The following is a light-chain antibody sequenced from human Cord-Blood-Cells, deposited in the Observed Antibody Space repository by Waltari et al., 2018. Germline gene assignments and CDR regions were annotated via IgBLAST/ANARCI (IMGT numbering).Light chain of an antibody. CDR2: DAS. CDR1: QDISNY. V-gene: IGKV1-33*01. CDR3: QQYDNPALT. Sequence: DIQMTQSPSPLSASVGARVTITCQASQDISNYLNVYQQKPGKAPQRLIYDASNLETGVPARFSGSGSGTDFTFTISSLQPEDISAYYCQQYDNPALTFGGGTKVEIK. J-gene: IGKJ4*01.